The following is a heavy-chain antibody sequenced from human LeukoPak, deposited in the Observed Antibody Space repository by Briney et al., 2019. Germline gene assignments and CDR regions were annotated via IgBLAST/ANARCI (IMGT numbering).Heavy chain of an antibody. CDR2: IYYIGST. V-gene: IGHV4-59*01. Sequence: SETLSLTCTVSGGSISSYYWTWIRQPPGKGLEWIGYIYYIGSTNYNPSLKSRVTISVDTSKNQFSLKLSSVTAADTAVYYCVRDSSGWYRWFDPWGQGTLVTVSS. CDR3: VRDSSGWYRWFDP. D-gene: IGHD6-19*01. CDR1: GGSISSYY. J-gene: IGHJ5*02.